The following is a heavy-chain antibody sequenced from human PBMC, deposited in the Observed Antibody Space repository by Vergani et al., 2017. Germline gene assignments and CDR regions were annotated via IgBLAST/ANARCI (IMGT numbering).Heavy chain of an antibody. CDR1: GGTISSGGYY. CDR3: ARGRGSGVDY. V-gene: IGHV4-61*02. D-gene: IGHD3-10*01. Sequence: QVQLQESGPGLVKPSQTLSLTCTVSGGTISSGGYYWNWIRQAAGKGMEWIGRIYPDGAANYNHSLRSRVSVSVDTSQNQFALKVISVTASDTAVYYCARGRGSGVDYWGQGTLVTVSS. CDR2: IYPDGAA. J-gene: IGHJ4*02.